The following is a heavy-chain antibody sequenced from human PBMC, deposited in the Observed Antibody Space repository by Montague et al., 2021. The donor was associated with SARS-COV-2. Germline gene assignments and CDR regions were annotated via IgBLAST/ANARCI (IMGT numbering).Heavy chain of an antibody. Sequence: SETLSLTCTVSGGSISSSSYYWSWIRQPPGKELEWIGNIYYSGSTYYTPCLRSRVTISVDTSKNQVTLKLSSVTAADTAVYYSASVPTQIWSGRWFDPWGQGTLVTVSS. CDR1: GGSISSSSYY. CDR2: IYYSGST. J-gene: IGHJ5*02. CDR3: ASVPTQIWSGRWFDP. V-gene: IGHV4-39*01. D-gene: IGHD3-10*02.